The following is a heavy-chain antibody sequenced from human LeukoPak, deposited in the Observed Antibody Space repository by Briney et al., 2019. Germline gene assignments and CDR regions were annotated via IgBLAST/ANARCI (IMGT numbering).Heavy chain of an antibody. CDR3: ARSYGSGSITGLLHY. V-gene: IGHV4-59*01. CDR1: GGSISSYY. D-gene: IGHD3-10*01. Sequence: TSETLSLTCTVSGGSISSYYWSWIRQPPGKGLEWIGYIYYSGSTNYNPSLKSRVTISVDTSKNQFSLKLSSVTAADTAVYYCARSYGSGSITGLLHYWGQGTLVTVSS. J-gene: IGHJ4*02. CDR2: IYYSGST.